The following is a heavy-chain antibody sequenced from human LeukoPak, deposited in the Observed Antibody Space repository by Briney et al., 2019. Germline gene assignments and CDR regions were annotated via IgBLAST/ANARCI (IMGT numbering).Heavy chain of an antibody. V-gene: IGHV3-23*01. CDR3: ARGHTAVTRHFDF. J-gene: IGHJ4*02. CDR1: GFTFSSYA. Sequence: GGSLRLSCAASGFTFSSYAMSWVRQAPGKGLDWVSGISGSGGSTYYADSVKGRFTISRDNSKNTLYLQMNSLRAEDTAVYYCARGHTAVTRHFDFWGQGTLVTVSS. D-gene: IGHD4-17*01. CDR2: ISGSGGST.